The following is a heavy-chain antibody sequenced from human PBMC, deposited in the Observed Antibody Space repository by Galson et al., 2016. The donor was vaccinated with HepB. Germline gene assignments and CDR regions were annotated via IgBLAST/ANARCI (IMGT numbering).Heavy chain of an antibody. V-gene: IGHV4-61*01. CDR2: IYYRGST. CDR3: ARLYVWGSGRYTASYFFDY. CDR1: GGSVSSGSYY. Sequence: ETLSLTCTVSGGSVSSGSYYWTWIRQPPGQGLECIANIYYRGSTNYNPSLKSRITISIDTSKKQFSLKLTAVTAADTAVYYCARLYVWGSGRYTASYFFDYWGQGILVTVSS. J-gene: IGHJ4*02. D-gene: IGHD3-16*02.